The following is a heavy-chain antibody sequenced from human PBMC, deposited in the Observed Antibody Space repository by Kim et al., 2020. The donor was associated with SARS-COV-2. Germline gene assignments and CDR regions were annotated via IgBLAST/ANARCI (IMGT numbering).Heavy chain of an antibody. V-gene: IGHV1-3*01. CDR3: ARGWLRYFDWLQPGNWFDP. D-gene: IGHD3-9*01. CDR1: GYTFTSYA. CDR2: INAGNGNT. J-gene: IGHJ5*02. Sequence: ASVKVSCKASGYTFTSYAMHWVRQAPGQRLAWMGWINAGNGNTKYSQKFQGRVTITRDTSASTAYMELSSLRSEDTAVYYCARGWLRYFDWLQPGNWFDPWGQGTLVTVSS.